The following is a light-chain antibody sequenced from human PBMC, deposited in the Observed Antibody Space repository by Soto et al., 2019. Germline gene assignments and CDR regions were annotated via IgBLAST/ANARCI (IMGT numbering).Light chain of an antibody. CDR1: QSVSNNY. Sequence: EVVLTQSPGTLSLSPGERATLSCRASQSVSNNYFAWYQQKPGQAPRLLIFASSDRATGIPDRFSGSGSGTDFTLTISRLEPEDCAVYCCQQYGSSPPYTFGQGTKLEIK. CDR3: QQYGSSPPYT. J-gene: IGKJ2*01. V-gene: IGKV3-20*01. CDR2: ASS.